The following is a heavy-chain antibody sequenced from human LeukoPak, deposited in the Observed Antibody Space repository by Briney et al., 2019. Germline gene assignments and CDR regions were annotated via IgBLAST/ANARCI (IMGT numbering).Heavy chain of an antibody. CDR2: IYTSGST. V-gene: IGHV4-4*09. J-gene: IGHJ4*02. CDR3: ARGSIIAARPLDLDY. CDR1: GGSFDSKY. D-gene: IGHD6-6*01. Sequence: SETLSLTCSVSGGSFDSKYWSWIRQPPGKGLEWIGYIYTSGSTNFNPSLRSRVAMSVDTSKNQFSLKLSSVTAADTAVYYCARGSIIAARPLDLDYWGQGTLVTVSS.